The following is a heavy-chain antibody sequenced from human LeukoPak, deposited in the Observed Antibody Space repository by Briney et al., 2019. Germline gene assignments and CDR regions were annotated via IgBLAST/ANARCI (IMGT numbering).Heavy chain of an antibody. D-gene: IGHD3-9*01. CDR1: GFTFSGYW. CDR3: TRAPDYDILTGRYYYYYYGMDV. Sequence: GGSLRLSCAASGFTFSGYWMHWVRQAPGKGLEWVGFIRSKAYGGTTEYAASVKGRFTISRDDSKSIAYLQMNSLKTEDTAVYYCTRAPDYDILTGRYYYYYYGMDVWGQGTTVTVSS. J-gene: IGHJ6*02. V-gene: IGHV3-49*04. CDR2: IRSKAYGGTT.